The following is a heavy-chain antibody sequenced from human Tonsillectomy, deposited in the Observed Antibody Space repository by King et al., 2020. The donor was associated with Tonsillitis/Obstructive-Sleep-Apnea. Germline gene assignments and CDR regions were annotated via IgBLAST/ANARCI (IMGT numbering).Heavy chain of an antibody. V-gene: IGHV4-39*02. CDR3: AGAFPDSFVEFDY. CDR2: MYYSRRA. Sequence: QLQESGPGLVKPSETLSLTCTVSGGSIISNSFYWGWIRQPPGKGRECIGSMYYSRRAYFNPPLKSRVTISGDPSTNDFSLKLGSVTAPDTAVDYCAGAFPDSFVEFDYWGQGTLVTVSS. CDR1: GGSIISNSFY. J-gene: IGHJ4*02. D-gene: IGHD3-16*01.